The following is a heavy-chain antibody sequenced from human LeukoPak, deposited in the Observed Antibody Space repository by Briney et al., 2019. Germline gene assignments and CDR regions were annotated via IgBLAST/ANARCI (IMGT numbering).Heavy chain of an antibody. CDR2: IYHSGST. D-gene: IGHD3-3*01. CDR3: ARWPNTIFATDV. J-gene: IGHJ6*04. CDR1: GGSISSGCYY. V-gene: IGHV4-30-2*01. Sequence: SETLSLTCTVSGGSISSGCYYWSWIRQPPGKGLEWIGYIYHSGSTYYNPSLKSRVTISVDRSKNQFSLKLSSVTAADTAVYYCARWPNTIFATDVWGKGTTVTVSS.